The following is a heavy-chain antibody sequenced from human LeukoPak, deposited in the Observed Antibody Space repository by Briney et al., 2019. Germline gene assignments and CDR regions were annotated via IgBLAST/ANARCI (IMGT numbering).Heavy chain of an antibody. V-gene: IGHV4-39*07. CDR3: ARVGATGDFDY. Sequence: SETLSLTCTVSGGSISSSNSYWGWIRQPPGKGLEWIGSIYYTGSTYSNPSLKSRVTISVDTSKNQFSLKLSSVTAADTAVYYCARVGATGDFDYWGQGTLVTVSS. CDR1: GGSISSSNSY. D-gene: IGHD1-26*01. J-gene: IGHJ4*02. CDR2: IYYTGST.